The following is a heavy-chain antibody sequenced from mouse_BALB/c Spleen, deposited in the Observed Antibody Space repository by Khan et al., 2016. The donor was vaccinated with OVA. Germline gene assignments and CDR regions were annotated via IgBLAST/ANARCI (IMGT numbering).Heavy chain of an antibody. CDR2: IDSNGGST. CDR3: ARSAT. CDR1: RYPISSYG. Sequence: EVGLVESGGGLVQPGGSLKRSCEASRYPISSYGMSSVRQTPGKRLELVATIDSNGGSTDYPDSLKRRFTISGDNAKNALYLQMRSLKSEDTAMYYWARSATWGQGTTLTVSS. D-gene: IGHD1-1*01. V-gene: IGHV5-6-3*01. J-gene: IGHJ2*01.